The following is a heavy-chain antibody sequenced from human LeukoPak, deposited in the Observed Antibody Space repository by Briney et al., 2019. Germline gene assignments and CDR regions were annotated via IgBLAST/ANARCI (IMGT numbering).Heavy chain of an antibody. CDR1: GGSISSYY. CDR3: ARRDLRGYVDY. Sequence: SETLSLTCTVSGGSISSYYWSWIRQPPGKGLEWIGCIYYSGSTNYNPSLKSRVTISVDTSKNQFSLKLSSVTAADTAVYYCARRDLRGYVDYWGQGTLVTVSS. D-gene: IGHD3-10*01. J-gene: IGHJ4*02. V-gene: IGHV4-59*01. CDR2: IYYSGST.